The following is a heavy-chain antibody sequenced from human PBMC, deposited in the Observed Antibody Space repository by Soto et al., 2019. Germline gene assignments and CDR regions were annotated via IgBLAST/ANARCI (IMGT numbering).Heavy chain of an antibody. D-gene: IGHD3-10*01. CDR1: GGSVSTGMKY. CDR3: MKAHESGDFLGMSV. V-gene: IGHV4-61*01. CDR2: MYKTGET. J-gene: IGHJ6*02. Sequence: SDTLSLTCTVSGGSVSTGMKYWGWVRQPPGKALEFIGYMYKTGETLLNSSLKSRVTLSMETSKNQFSLTLSSVTAADTAVYFCMKAHESGDFLGMSVWGPGTTVTVSS.